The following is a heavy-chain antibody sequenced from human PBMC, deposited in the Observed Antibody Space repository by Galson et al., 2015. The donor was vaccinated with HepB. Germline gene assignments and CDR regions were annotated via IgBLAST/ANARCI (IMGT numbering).Heavy chain of an antibody. CDR1: GFTFSNSR. Sequence: SLRLSCAASGFTFSNSRMNWVRQAPGKGLEWVSSITSSNTIYYADSVKGRFSISRDNARNSLYLQMNSLRAEDTAVYYCARDVFWAFDIWGQGAMVTVSS. CDR3: ARDVFWAFDI. CDR2: ITSSNTI. V-gene: IGHV3-48*01. J-gene: IGHJ3*02. D-gene: IGHD3-10*02.